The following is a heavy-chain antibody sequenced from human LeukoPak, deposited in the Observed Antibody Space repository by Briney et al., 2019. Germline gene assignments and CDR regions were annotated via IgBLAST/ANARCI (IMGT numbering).Heavy chain of an antibody. CDR1: GGSVGSGTYY. V-gene: IGHV4-39*07. J-gene: IGHJ5*02. Sequence: SETLYLTCTVSGGSVGSGTYYWSWIRQSPGKGLEWIGNVYYSGSAYYNPSLKSRVTISVDTSKNQFSLKLGSVTAADTAVYYCARVTGGVRGVNYWFDPWGQGTLVTVSS. CDR2: VYYSGSA. D-gene: IGHD3-10*01. CDR3: ARVTGGVRGVNYWFDP.